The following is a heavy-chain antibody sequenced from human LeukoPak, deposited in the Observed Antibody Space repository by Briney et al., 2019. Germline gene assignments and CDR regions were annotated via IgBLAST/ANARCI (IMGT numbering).Heavy chain of an antibody. D-gene: IGHD2-2*01. CDR1: GFTFSSYS. Sequence: GGSLRLSCAASGFTFSSYSMNWARQAPGKGLEWVSSISSSSSYIYYADSVKGRFTISRDNAKNSLYLQMNSLRAEDTAVYYCARDPTIVVVPAATPGYYYYMDVWGKGTTVTVSS. J-gene: IGHJ6*03. V-gene: IGHV3-21*01. CDR3: ARDPTIVVVPAATPGYYYYMDV. CDR2: ISSSSSYI.